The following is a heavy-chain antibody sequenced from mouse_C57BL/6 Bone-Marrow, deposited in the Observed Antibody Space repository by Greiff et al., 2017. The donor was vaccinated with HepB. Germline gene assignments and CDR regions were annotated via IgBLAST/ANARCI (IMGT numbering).Heavy chain of an antibody. D-gene: IGHD1-1*01. CDR2: IYPRSGNT. J-gene: IGHJ4*01. V-gene: IGHV1-81*01. CDR1: GYTFTSYG. Sequence: QVQLQQSGAELARPGASVKLSCKASGYTFTSYGISWVKQRTGQGLEWIGEIYPRSGNTYYNEKFKGKATLTADKSSSTAYMERRSLTSEDSAVYFCANLRSRDAMDYWGQGTSDTVSS. CDR3: ANLRSRDAMDY.